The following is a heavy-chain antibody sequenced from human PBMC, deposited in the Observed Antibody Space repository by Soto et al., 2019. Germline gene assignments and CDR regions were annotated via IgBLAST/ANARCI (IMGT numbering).Heavy chain of an antibody. CDR2: ISTYNGNT. CDR3: ARDERACSGGRCYSAECVDY. CDR1: GYTFTSNG. Sequence: QVHLVQSGAEVKKPGASVKVSCKASGYTFTSNGISWVRQAPGQGLEWMGWISTYNGNTNYAQKFQGRVTMTTDTSTSTAYMELRSLTSDDTAVYYCARDERACSGGRCYSAECVDYWGQGTLDTVSS. J-gene: IGHJ4*02. D-gene: IGHD2-15*01. V-gene: IGHV1-18*01.